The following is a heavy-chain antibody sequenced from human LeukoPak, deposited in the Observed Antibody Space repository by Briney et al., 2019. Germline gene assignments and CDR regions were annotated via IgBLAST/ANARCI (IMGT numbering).Heavy chain of an antibody. Sequence: SETLSLTCTVSGGSISSYYWSWIRQPPGKGLEWIGYIYYSGSTNYNPSLKSRVTISVDTSKNQFSLKPSSVTAADTAVYYCARLYSSSWGQGTLVTVSS. CDR1: GGSISSYY. J-gene: IGHJ4*02. V-gene: IGHV4-59*01. CDR2: IYYSGST. D-gene: IGHD6-13*01. CDR3: ARLYSSS.